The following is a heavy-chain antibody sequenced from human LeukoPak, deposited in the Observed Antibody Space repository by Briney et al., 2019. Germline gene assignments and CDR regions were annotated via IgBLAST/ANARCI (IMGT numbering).Heavy chain of an antibody. J-gene: IGHJ6*02. CDR2: IIPIFGTA. D-gene: IGHD2-2*01. V-gene: IGHV1-69*01. CDR1: GGTFSSYA. Sequence: SVKVSCKASGGTFSSYAISWVRQAPGQELEWMGGIIPIFGTANYAQKFQGRVTITADESTSTAYMELSSLRSEDTAVYYCARDGGSTRYYYYYGMDVWGQGTTVTVSS. CDR3: ARDGGSTRYYYYYGMDV.